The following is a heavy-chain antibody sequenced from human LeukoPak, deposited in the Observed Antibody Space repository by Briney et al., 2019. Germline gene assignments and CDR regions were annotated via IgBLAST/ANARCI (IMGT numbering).Heavy chain of an antibody. J-gene: IGHJ4*02. V-gene: IGHV3-30*04. CDR3: ARDHISGYELYYFDY. CDR1: GFTFSSYA. CDR2: ISYDGSNK. Sequence: QPGRSLRLSCAASGFTFSSYAMHWVRQAPGKGLEWAAVISYDGSNKYYADSVKGRFTISRDNSKNTLYLQMNSLRAEDTAVYYCARDHISGYELYYFDYWGQGTLVTVSS. D-gene: IGHD5-12*01.